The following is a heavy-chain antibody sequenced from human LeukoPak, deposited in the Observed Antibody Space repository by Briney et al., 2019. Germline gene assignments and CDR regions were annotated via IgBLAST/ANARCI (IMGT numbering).Heavy chain of an antibody. Sequence: GGSLRLSCAASGFTFSSYSMNWVRQAPGKGLEWVSSISSSSYIYYADSVKGRFTISRDNAKNSLYLQMNSLRAEDTAVYYCAKGRPQGGTFDYWGQGTLVTVSS. V-gene: IGHV3-21*01. CDR1: GFTFSSYS. CDR3: AKGRPQGGTFDY. D-gene: IGHD6-6*01. J-gene: IGHJ4*02. CDR2: ISSSSYI.